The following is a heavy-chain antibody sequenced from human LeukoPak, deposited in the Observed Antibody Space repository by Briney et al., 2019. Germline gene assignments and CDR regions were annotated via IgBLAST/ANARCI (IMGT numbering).Heavy chain of an antibody. V-gene: IGHV3-23*01. Sequence: PGGSLRLSCAASGFTFSSYAMSWVRQAPGKGLEWVSAINGIGGSTYYADSVKGRFTISRDNSKNTLYLQMNSLRAEDTAVYYCARRAGGYSHPYDYWGQGILVTVSS. CDR1: GFTFSSYA. CDR3: ARRAGGYSHPYDY. CDR2: INGIGGST. D-gene: IGHD4-23*01. J-gene: IGHJ4*02.